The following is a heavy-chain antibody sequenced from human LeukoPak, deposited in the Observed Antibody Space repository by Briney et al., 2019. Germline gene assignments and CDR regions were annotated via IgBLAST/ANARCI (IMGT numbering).Heavy chain of an antibody. CDR1: GFTFSSSA. J-gene: IGHJ4*02. Sequence: PGGSLRLSCAASGFTFSSSAMSWVRQVPGKGLEWVSGISGSGGSTYYADSVKGRFTISRDNSKNTLYLQMNSLRAEDTAVFYCAKYSSGWSIDYWGQGTLVTVSS. V-gene: IGHV3-23*01. D-gene: IGHD6-19*01. CDR2: ISGSGGST. CDR3: AKYSSGWSIDY.